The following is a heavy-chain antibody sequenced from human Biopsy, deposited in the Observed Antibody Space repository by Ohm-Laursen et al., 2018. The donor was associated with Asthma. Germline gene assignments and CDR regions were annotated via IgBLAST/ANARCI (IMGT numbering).Heavy chain of an antibody. CDR1: GGTFDIYP. J-gene: IGHJ4*02. Sequence: SSVKVSCKDPGGTFDIYPINWVRQAPGQGLEWMGRIIPIFGPTNYAQKFQGRVTISADDSTSTAYMELSSLSSEDTALYYCARGPEYVRSSGALDYWGQGTLVTVSS. CDR3: ARGPEYVRSSGALDY. V-gene: IGHV1-69*15. D-gene: IGHD2-2*01. CDR2: IIPIFGPT.